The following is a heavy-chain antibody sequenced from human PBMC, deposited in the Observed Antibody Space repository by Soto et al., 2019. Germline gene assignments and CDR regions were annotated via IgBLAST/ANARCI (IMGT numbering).Heavy chain of an antibody. CDR1: GYTFTSYG. V-gene: IGHV1-18*01. CDR2: ISAYNGNT. CDR3: ARERYMRYCSSKRCYSLAFDI. D-gene: IGHD2-2*01. Sequence: ASVKVSCKASGYTFTSYGISWVRQAPGQGLEWMGWISAYNGNTNYAQKLQGRVTMTTDTSTSTAYMELRSLRSDDTAVYYCARERYMRYCSSKRCYSLAFDIWGQGTMVTVSS. J-gene: IGHJ3*02.